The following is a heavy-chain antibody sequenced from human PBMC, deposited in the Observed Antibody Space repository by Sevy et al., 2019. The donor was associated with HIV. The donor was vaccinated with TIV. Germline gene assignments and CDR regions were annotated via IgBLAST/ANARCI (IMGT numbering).Heavy chain of an antibody. CDR3: TRDPVPLYYYDSSGYYYDH. J-gene: IGHJ4*02. Sequence: GGSLRLSCVTSGFAFRDYGMSWFRQAPGKGPEWVGFIRSLSYGGTTEYAASVKGRFSISRDDSKSIAYLQMNSLKTEDTAVYYCTRDPVPLYYYDSSGYYYDHWGQGTLVTVSS. D-gene: IGHD3-22*01. CDR2: IRSLSYGGTT. CDR1: GFAFRDYG. V-gene: IGHV3-49*03.